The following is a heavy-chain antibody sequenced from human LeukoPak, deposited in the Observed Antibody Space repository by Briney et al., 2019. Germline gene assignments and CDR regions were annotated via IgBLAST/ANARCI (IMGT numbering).Heavy chain of an antibody. CDR3: ANQEWLRFNLNAFDI. D-gene: IGHD5-12*01. V-gene: IGHV4-34*01. Sequence: SETLSLTCAVYGGSFSGYYWSWIRQPPGKGLEWIGEINHSGSTNYNPSLKSRVTISVDTSKNQFSLKLSSVTAADTAVYYCANQEWLRFNLNAFDIWGQGTMVTVSS. CDR1: GGSFSGYY. CDR2: INHSGST. J-gene: IGHJ3*02.